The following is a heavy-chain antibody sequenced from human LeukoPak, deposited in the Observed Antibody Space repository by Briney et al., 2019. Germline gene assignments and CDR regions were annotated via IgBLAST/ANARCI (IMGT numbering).Heavy chain of an antibody. D-gene: IGHD3-10*01. J-gene: IGHJ3*02. CDR3: AKEGSMKGAFDI. CDR2: ISGRGGST. CDR1: GFTFSGYV. V-gene: IGHV3-23*01. Sequence: GGSLRLSCAASGFTFSGYVMSWVRQAPGKGLEWVSGISGRGGSTYYADSVKGRFTISRDNSKNTLYLQMNGLRAEDTAVYYCAKEGSMKGAFDIWGQGTMVTVSS.